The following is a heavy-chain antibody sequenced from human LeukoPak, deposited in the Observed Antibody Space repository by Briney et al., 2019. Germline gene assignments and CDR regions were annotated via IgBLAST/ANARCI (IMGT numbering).Heavy chain of an antibody. CDR3: ARDPAYCGGDCYSVYQDAFDI. CDR2: ISSTGTTL. Sequence: GGSLLLPCAAAAFTLSSHNMNCFGQAPAEGLEWVSYISSTGTTLYYTASVEGRFTVPRDNAKNSLYLQINSLRAEDKAVYYCARDPAYCGGDCYSVYQDAFDIWGGGRRLSVCS. V-gene: IGHV3-48*03. D-gene: IGHD2-21*02. J-gene: IGHJ3*02. CDR1: AFTLSSHN.